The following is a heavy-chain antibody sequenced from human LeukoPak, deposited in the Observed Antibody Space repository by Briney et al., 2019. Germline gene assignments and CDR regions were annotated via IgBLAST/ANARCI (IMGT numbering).Heavy chain of an antibody. V-gene: IGHV4-59*12. Sequence: SSETLSLTCTVSGGSISSYYWSWIRQPPGKGLEWIGYIYYSGSTNYNPSLKSRVTISVDTSKNQFSLKLSSVTAADTAVYYCARAEREGATGYFDYWGQGTLVAVSS. D-gene: IGHD1-26*01. J-gene: IGHJ4*02. CDR2: IYYSGST. CDR3: ARAEREGATGYFDY. CDR1: GGSISSYY.